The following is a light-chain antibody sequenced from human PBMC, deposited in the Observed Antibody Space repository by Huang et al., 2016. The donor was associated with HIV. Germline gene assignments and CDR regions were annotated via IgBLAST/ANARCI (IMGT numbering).Light chain of an antibody. J-gene: IGKJ1*01. CDR1: QNISSY. V-gene: IGKV1-39*01. CDR2: AAS. Sequence: DIQMTQSPSSLSASVGDRVTITCRSTQNISSYLNWYQHKPGKVPNLLIYAASNLRSAGPTRFIGSGSGTDFTLTISSLQPEDSATYYCQQSYSTPWTFGPGAKVEIK. CDR3: QQSYSTPWT.